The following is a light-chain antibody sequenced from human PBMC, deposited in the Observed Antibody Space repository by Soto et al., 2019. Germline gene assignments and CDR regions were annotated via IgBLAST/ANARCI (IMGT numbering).Light chain of an antibody. CDR3: QQTYNNPRT. V-gene: IGKV1-39*01. Sequence: DTQMTQSPSSLSASITDRVTITCRASENIFDFLNWYQQKPGKAPKLLIYAACSLQSGVPSRFSGSGSGTDFTLTISSLQPEDSATYYCQQTYNNPRTFGQGTRVEIK. J-gene: IGKJ1*01. CDR1: ENIFDF. CDR2: AAC.